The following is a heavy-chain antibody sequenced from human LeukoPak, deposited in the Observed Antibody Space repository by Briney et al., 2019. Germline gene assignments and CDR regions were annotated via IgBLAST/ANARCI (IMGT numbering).Heavy chain of an antibody. J-gene: IGHJ4*02. CDR1: GGSISSSSYY. CDR3: ARYTDYGDYDHFDY. Sequence: SETLSLTCTVSGGSISSSSYYWGWIRQPPGKGLEWIGSIYYSGSTYYNPSLKSRVTISVDTSKNQFSLKLSSVTAADTAVYYCARYTDYGDYDHFDYWGQGTLVTVSS. D-gene: IGHD4-17*01. CDR2: IYYSGST. V-gene: IGHV4-39*07.